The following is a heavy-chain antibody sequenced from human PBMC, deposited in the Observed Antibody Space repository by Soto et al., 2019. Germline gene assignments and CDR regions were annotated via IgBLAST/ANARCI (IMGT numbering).Heavy chain of an antibody. V-gene: IGHV5-51*01. CDR2: IYPGDSYT. CDR1: GYNFNTYW. CDR3: ARRAPDIDSATYQLDF. D-gene: IGHD1-26*01. J-gene: IGHJ4*02. Sequence: LKISCKGSGYNFNTYWIGWVRQMPGKGLEWMGLIYPGDSYTRYSPSFQGQVTISADKSLSTAYLQWSGLKASDTAMYYCARRAPDIDSATYQLDFWGQGTQVTVSS.